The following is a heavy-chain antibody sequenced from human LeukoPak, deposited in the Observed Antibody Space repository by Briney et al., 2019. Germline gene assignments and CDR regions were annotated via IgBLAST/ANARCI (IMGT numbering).Heavy chain of an antibody. D-gene: IGHD1-26*01. CDR1: GFSFSNYG. CDR2: ISYDGNNK. V-gene: IGHV3-30*18. CDR3: AKDLTDGSYYAFDY. Sequence: GRSLRLSCAASGFSFSNYGMHWGRQAPGKGLEWVAVISYDGNNKYYADSVKGRFTISRDNSKNTLYLQMNSLRAEDMAVYYCAKDLTDGSYYAFDYWGQGTLVTVSS. J-gene: IGHJ4*02.